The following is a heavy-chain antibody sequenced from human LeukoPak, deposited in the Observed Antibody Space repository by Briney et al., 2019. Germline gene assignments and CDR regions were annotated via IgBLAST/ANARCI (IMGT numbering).Heavy chain of an antibody. Sequence: PSETPSLTCTVSGGSISSGGYYWSWIRQHPGKGLEWIGYIYYSGSTYYNPSLKSRVTISVDTSKNQFSLKLSSVTAADTAVYYCARGFASSSSAYWGQGTLVTVSS. CDR2: IYYSGST. D-gene: IGHD6-13*01. CDR1: GGSISSGGYY. CDR3: ARGFASSSSAY. V-gene: IGHV4-31*03. J-gene: IGHJ4*02.